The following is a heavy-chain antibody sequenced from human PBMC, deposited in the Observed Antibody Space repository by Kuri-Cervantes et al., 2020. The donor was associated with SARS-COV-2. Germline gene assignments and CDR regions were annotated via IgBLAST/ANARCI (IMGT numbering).Heavy chain of an antibody. CDR2: MNPNSGNT. CDR3: ARGRLWPRLFGSGWYVLDY. J-gene: IGHJ4*02. CDR1: GYTFTSYD. V-gene: IGHV1-8*02. D-gene: IGHD6-19*01. Sequence: ASVKVSCKASGYTFTSYDINWVRQATGQGLEWMGWMNPNSGNTGYAQKFQGRVTMTRNTSVSTAYMELSSLRSEDTAVYYCARGRLWPRLFGSGWYVLDYWGQGTLVTVPS.